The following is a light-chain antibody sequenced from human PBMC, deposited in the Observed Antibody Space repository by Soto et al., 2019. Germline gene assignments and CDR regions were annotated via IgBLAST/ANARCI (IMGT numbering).Light chain of an antibody. CDR1: ISDVGGYNY. CDR3: SSYTSSSTYV. J-gene: IGLJ1*01. Sequence: QSALTQPASVSGSPGQSITISCTGTISDVGGYNYVSWYQQHPGKAPKLMIYDVSNRPSGVSNRFSGSKSGNTASLTISGLQAEDEADYYCSSYTSSSTYVFGNGTKVTVL. CDR2: DVS. V-gene: IGLV2-14*03.